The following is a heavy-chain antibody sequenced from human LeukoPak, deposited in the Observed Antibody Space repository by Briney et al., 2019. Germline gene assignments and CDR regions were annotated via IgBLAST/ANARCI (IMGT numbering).Heavy chain of an antibody. J-gene: IGHJ4*02. D-gene: IGHD2-21*02. CDR2: IDANNGRT. CDR3: ARGGWTATATTYYLDY. CDR1: GYTFSNNA. V-gene: IGHV1-3*01. Sequence: GASVKVSCKASGYTFSNNAIQWVRQGPGKRLEWMGWIDANNGRTKYSQNFQGRLTITRDSSASTAYMELTSLRSEDTALYFCARGGWTATATTYYLDYWGQGTLVTVSS.